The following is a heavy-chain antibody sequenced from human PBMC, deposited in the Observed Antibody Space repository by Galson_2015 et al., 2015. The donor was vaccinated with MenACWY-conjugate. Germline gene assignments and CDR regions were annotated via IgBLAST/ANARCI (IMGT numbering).Heavy chain of an antibody. CDR2: ISSDGNNK. Sequence: SLRLSCAASGFTFNTYAFHWVRQAPGKGLEWVAVISSDGNNKHYADSVKGRFTISRDNSKSTLFLQMNSLRPEDTAVFYCARDRGGLKWFGDLYYFDNWGQGTLVTVSS. CDR3: ARDRGGLKWFGDLYYFDN. J-gene: IGHJ4*02. D-gene: IGHD3-10*01. V-gene: IGHV3-30*04. CDR1: GFTFNTYA.